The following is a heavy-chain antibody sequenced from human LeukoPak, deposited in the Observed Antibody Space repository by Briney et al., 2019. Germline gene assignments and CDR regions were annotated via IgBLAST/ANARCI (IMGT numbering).Heavy chain of an antibody. Sequence: GESLKISCKGSGYSFTSYWIGWVRQMPGKGLEWMGIIYPGDSDTRYSPSFQGQVTISADKSISTAYLQWSSLKASDTAMYYCARGLWLGDPTWYMDVWGKGTTVTISS. V-gene: IGHV5-51*01. CDR1: GYSFTSYW. J-gene: IGHJ6*03. CDR2: IYPGDSDT. D-gene: IGHD3-10*01. CDR3: ARGLWLGDPTWYMDV.